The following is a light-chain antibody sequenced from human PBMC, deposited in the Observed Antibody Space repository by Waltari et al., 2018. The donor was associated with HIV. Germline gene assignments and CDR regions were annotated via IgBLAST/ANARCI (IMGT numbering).Light chain of an antibody. J-gene: IGLJ3*02. CDR1: SSDVGGYNY. Sequence: QSALTQPASVSGSPGQSITISCTATSSDVGGYNYVSWYQQYPGKAPKLMIYEVSNRPSGVSNRFSGSKSVSTASLTISGLQAEDEADYYCNSYTKNNTWVFGGGTKLTVL. V-gene: IGLV2-14*01. CDR3: NSYTKNNTWV. CDR2: EVS.